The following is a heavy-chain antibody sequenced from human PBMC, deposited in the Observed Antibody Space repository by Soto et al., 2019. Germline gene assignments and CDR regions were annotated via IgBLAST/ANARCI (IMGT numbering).Heavy chain of an antibody. J-gene: IGHJ3*02. D-gene: IGHD5-12*01. CDR2: IYYSGST. V-gene: IGHV4-59*08. CDR1: GGSIRSYY. CDR3: ARRYRDAFDI. Sequence: SETLSLTCTVSGGSIRSYYWSWIRQPPGKGLEWIGYIYYSGSTNYNPSLKSRVTISVDTSKNQFSLRLSSVTAADTAVYYCARRYRDAFDIWGQGTMVT.